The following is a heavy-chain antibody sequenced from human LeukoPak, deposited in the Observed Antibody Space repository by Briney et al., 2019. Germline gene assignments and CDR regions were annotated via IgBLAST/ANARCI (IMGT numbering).Heavy chain of an antibody. V-gene: IGHV3-7*01. D-gene: IGHD5-18*01. CDR3: ARNTAMAPYYYYYGMDV. Sequence: GGSLRLSCAASGFTFSRYWMTWVRQAPGKGLEWVANIKQDGSEKYYVDSVKGRFTISRDNAKNSLYLQMNSLRAEDTALYYCARNTAMAPYYYYYGMDVWGQGTTVTVSS. J-gene: IGHJ6*02. CDR2: IKQDGSEK. CDR1: GFTFSRYW.